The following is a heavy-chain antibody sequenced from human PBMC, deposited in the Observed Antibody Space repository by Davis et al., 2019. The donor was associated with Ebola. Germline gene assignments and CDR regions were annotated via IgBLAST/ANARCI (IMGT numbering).Heavy chain of an antibody. CDR1: GFTVSGND. J-gene: IGHJ3*01. CDR2: IYRGGDT. Sequence: GESLKISCVASGFTVSGNDMSWVRQAPGKGLEWVSVIYRGGDTYYADSVKGRFTISRDTSKNTVYLQMKSLRAEDTAVYYCASQGQGFWGRGTMVTVSS. CDR3: ASQGQGF. V-gene: IGHV3-53*01.